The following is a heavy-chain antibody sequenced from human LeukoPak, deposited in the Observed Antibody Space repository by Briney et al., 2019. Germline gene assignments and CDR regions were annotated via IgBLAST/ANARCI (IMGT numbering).Heavy chain of an antibody. Sequence: SETLSLTCAVYGGSFSGYYWSWIRQPPGKGLEWIGEINHSGNTSYNPSLKSRVTISVDTSKNQFSLKLSSVTAADTAVYYCARGGYYPHYYYYYGMDVWGQGTTVTVSS. D-gene: IGHD3-10*01. CDR3: ARGGYYPHYYYYYGMDV. CDR2: INHSGNT. J-gene: IGHJ6*02. CDR1: GGSFSGYY. V-gene: IGHV4-34*01.